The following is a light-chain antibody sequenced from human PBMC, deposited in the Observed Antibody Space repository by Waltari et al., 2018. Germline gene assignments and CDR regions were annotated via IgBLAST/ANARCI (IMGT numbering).Light chain of an antibody. J-gene: IGLJ2*01. CDR3: AAWDDSLNGRV. CDR1: SSHIGSNT. CDR2: SNN. V-gene: IGLV1-44*01. Sequence: QSVLTQPPSASGTPGQRVTISCSGSSSHIGSNTVNWYQQLPKTAPKLPIYSNNQRPAGVPDRFSGSKSGNSASLAISVLQSEDEADYYCAAWDDSLNGRVFGGGTKLTVL.